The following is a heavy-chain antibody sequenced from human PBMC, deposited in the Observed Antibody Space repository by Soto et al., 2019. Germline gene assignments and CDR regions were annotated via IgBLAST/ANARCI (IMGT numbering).Heavy chain of an antibody. CDR3: AKGAIGRLDY. V-gene: IGHV3-23*01. D-gene: IGHD1-26*01. CDR1: GFGFSNYA. J-gene: IGHJ4*02. CDR2: IRASGVTT. Sequence: HPGGSLRLSCAGSGFGFSNYAMSWVRQTPTKGLEWVSTIRASGVTTFYAEYARGRFTISRDNSKDTLYLQMNSLTAEDTALYYCAKGAIGRLDYWGQGTQVTVSS.